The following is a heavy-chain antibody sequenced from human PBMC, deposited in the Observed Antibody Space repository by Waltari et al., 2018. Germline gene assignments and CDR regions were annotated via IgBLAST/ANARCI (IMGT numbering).Heavy chain of an antibody. Sequence: QVQLQQWGAGLLKPSETLSLTCAVYGGSFSGSYWSWIRQPPGKGLEWIGEINHSGSTSYNPSLKSRVTISVDTSKNLFSLKLTSVTAADTAVYYCATGPTRYSRTWGQGTLVTVSS. J-gene: IGHJ5*02. CDR3: ATGPTRYSRT. CDR2: INHSGST. CDR1: GGSFSGSY. D-gene: IGHD6-13*01. V-gene: IGHV4-34*01.